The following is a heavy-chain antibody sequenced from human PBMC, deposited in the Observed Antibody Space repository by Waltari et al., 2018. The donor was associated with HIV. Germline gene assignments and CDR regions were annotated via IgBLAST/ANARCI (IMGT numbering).Heavy chain of an antibody. CDR3: ARFDGGNSEVYH. Sequence: EVHLVESGGGLVKPGGSLSISCAASGSTFRGYSRTCVRQAPGKGLEWVSTIDSSSSYIDYADSVRGRFTISRDNAKNSLFLQMDSLRAEDTAFYYCARFDGGNSEVYHWGQGTLVTVSS. V-gene: IGHV3-21*04. J-gene: IGHJ4*02. CDR2: IDSSSSYI. D-gene: IGHD2-21*02. CDR1: GSTFRGYS.